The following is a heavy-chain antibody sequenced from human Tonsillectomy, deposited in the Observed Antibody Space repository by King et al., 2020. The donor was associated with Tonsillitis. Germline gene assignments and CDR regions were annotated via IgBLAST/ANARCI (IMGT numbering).Heavy chain of an antibody. Sequence: VQLVESGGGVVQPGRSLRLSCAASGFTFSSYEMHWVRQAPGKGLEWVAVISFDGSNKYYADSVKGRFTISRDNSKNTLYLQMSSLRAEDTAVYYCARRDGALDYYYNGMDVWGQATTVTVSS. CDR2: ISFDGSNK. J-gene: IGHJ6*02. V-gene: IGHV3-30-3*01. D-gene: IGHD4-17*01. CDR3: ARRDGALDYYYNGMDV. CDR1: GFTFSSYE.